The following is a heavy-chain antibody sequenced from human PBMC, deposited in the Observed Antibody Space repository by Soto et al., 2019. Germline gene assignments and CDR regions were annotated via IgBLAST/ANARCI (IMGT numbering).Heavy chain of an antibody. D-gene: IGHD6-13*01. CDR1: GSTFTGYA. J-gene: IGHJ4*02. V-gene: IGHV3-23*01. CDR2: ISGSGSST. CDR3: AKSIIAAGTYHFDN. Sequence: GGSLRLSCAASGSTFTGYAMSWVRQAPGKGLEWVSGISGSGSSTDYADSVKGRFIISRDSSNNTVYLQMNSLTAEDTAMYYCAKSIIAAGTYHFDNWGQGALVTVSS.